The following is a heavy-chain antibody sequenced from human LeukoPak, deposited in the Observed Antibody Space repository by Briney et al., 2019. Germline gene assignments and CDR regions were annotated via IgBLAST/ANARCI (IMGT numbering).Heavy chain of an antibody. CDR1: GFSFSSYE. Sequence: GGSLRLSCAASGFSFSSYEMNWVRQAPGRGLEGVSYISNSCSTIYYAVSVRGRFTISRDNARNSLSLQMNSLRAEDTAVYYCARAGVAGTVYFDYWGQGTLVTVSS. D-gene: IGHD6-19*01. CDR2: ISNSCSTI. CDR3: ARAGVAGTVYFDY. V-gene: IGHV3-48*03. J-gene: IGHJ4*02.